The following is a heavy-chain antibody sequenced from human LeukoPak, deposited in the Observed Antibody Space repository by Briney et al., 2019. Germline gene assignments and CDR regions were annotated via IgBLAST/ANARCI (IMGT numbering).Heavy chain of an antibody. D-gene: IGHD3-16*01. CDR1: GFTISNYE. V-gene: IGHV3-48*03. CDR3: ARRFDR. J-gene: IGHJ4*02. Sequence: GGALRLSCAASGFTISNYEMKWVRQAPGKGLEWVSYISSRASAKTSSESVKPRFTISRDNAENSLYLQMNSLRGEDTAVYYCARRFDRWGQGTLVTVSS. CDR2: ISSRASAK.